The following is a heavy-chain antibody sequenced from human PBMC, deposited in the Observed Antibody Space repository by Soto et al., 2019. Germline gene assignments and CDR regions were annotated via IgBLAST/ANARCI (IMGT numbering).Heavy chain of an antibody. Sequence: QVQLVESGGGVVQPGRSLRLSCAASGFTFSSYAMHWARQAPGKGLEWVAAISYDGSNKYYADSVKGRFTISRDNSKNTLDLQMDSPRAGDTAVYYLARETYFDFWSGPYDGMDVWGQGTTVTVSS. CDR1: GFTFSSYA. V-gene: IGHV3-30-3*01. CDR3: ARETYFDFWSGPYDGMDV. D-gene: IGHD3-3*01. CDR2: ISYDGSNK. J-gene: IGHJ6*02.